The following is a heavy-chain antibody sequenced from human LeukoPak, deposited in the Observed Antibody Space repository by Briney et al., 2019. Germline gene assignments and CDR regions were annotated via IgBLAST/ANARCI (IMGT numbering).Heavy chain of an antibody. Sequence: SETLSLTCAVYGGSFSGYYWSWIRQPPGKGLEWIGEINHSGSTNYNPSLKSRVTISVDTSKNQFSLKLSSVTAADTAVYYCARRVWGPDWNDIVDYWGQGTLVTVSS. D-gene: IGHD1-1*01. CDR2: INHSGST. CDR3: ARRVWGPDWNDIVDY. V-gene: IGHV4-34*01. J-gene: IGHJ4*02. CDR1: GGSFSGYY.